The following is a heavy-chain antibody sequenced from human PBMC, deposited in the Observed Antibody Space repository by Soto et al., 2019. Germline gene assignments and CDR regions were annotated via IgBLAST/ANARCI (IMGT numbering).Heavy chain of an antibody. CDR2: ISAYNGNK. D-gene: IGHD6-13*01. Sequence: ASVKVSCKASGYSFTSYGISWVRQAPGQGLEWMGWISAYNGNKKYAQKLQGRVTMTTDTSTSTAYMEMRSLRSDDTAVYYCARDLGQQLVDYWGQGALVTVS. CDR1: GYSFTSYG. J-gene: IGHJ4*02. CDR3: ARDLGQQLVDY. V-gene: IGHV1-18*01.